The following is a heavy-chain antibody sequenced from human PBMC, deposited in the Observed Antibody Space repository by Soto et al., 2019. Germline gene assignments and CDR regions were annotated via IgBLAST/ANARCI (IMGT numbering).Heavy chain of an antibody. CDR1: GYSFSTYA. D-gene: IGHD3-3*01. CDR3: ARDSGVIIITKSDLDY. J-gene: IGHJ4*02. V-gene: IGHV1-3*01. CDR2: INAGDDST. Sequence: QVQLVQSGAEVKKPGASVKVSCKASGYSFSTYAIHWVRQAPGQRLEWMGWINAGDDSTRYSQKFQGRVTCTRDTSASTAYMELSSLRSDDTAIYYCARDSGVIIITKSDLDYWGQGTLVTVSS.